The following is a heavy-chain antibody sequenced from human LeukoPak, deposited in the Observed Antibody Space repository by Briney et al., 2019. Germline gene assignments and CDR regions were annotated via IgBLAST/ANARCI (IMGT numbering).Heavy chain of an antibody. CDR1: GFTFSNVW. D-gene: IGHD4-11*01. CDR2: IKSNTDGGTT. J-gene: IGHJ5*02. Sequence: GGSLRLSCAASGFTFSNVWMGWVRQAPGKGLEWAGRIKSNTDGGTTEYGAAVQGRFTISRDDSRDTLYLQMNSLETADTAVYYCTTYSDYEGLSDHWGQGTLVTVSS. V-gene: IGHV3-15*01. CDR3: TTYSDYEGLSDH.